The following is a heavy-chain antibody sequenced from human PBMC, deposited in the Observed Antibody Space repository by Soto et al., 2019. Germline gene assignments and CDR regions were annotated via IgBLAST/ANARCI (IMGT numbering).Heavy chain of an antibody. J-gene: IGHJ6*02. CDR1: EFIFSNYA. CDR3: AKDHGMDV. CDR2: ISNSGGST. V-gene: IGHV3-23*01. Sequence: EVQVLESGGGLVQPGGSLRLSCAASEFIFSNYAMAWVRQCPGKGLEWVSSISNSGGSTYYADSVKGRFTISRDNSKNTVYLQMNSLRAEDTAVYYCAKDHGMDVWGQGATVTVSS.